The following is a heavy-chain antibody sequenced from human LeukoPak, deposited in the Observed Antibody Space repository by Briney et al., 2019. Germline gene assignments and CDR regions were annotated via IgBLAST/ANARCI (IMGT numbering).Heavy chain of an antibody. CDR2: IYYSGST. CDR3: ARGTMVRGVLD. J-gene: IGHJ4*02. CDR1: GGSISSYY. Sequence: SETLSLTCTVSGGSISSYYWSWIRQPPGKGLEWIGYIYYSGSTNYNPSLKSRVTISVDTSKNQFSLKLSTVTAADTAVYYCARGTMVRGVLDWGQGTLVTVSS. V-gene: IGHV4-59*01. D-gene: IGHD3-10*01.